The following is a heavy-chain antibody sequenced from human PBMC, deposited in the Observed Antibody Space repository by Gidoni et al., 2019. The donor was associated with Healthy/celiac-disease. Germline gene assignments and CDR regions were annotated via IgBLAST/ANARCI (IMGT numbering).Heavy chain of an antibody. D-gene: IGHD2-2*01. CDR2: IYYSGST. J-gene: IGHJ6*02. CDR1: GGSISSYY. CDR3: ARDPAYCSSTSCYAHYYGMDV. V-gene: IGHV4-59*01. Sequence: QVQLQESGPGLVKPSETLSLTCTVSGGSISSYYWRWIRQPPGKGLEWIGYIYYSGSTNYNPSLKSRVTISVDTSKNQFSLKLSSVTAADTAVYYCARDPAYCSSTSCYAHYYGMDVWGQGTTVTVSS.